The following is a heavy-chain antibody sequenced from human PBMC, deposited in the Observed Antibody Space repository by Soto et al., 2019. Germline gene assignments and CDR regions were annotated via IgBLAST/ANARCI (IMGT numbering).Heavy chain of an antibody. CDR1: GGTFSSYA. CDR3: ARSGNYYDSSGGYYYYGMDV. Sequence: QVQLVQSGAEVKKPGSSVKVSCKASGGTFSSYAISWVRQAPGQGLEWMGGIIPIFGTANYAQKFQGRVTITADESTSTAYRELSSLRSEDTAVYYCARSGNYYDSSGGYYYYGMDVWGQGTTVTVSS. V-gene: IGHV1-69*12. J-gene: IGHJ6*02. CDR2: IIPIFGTA. D-gene: IGHD3-22*01.